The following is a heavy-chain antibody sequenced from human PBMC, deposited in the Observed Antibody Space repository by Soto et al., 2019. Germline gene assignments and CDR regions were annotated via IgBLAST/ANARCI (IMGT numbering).Heavy chain of an antibody. V-gene: IGHV4-59*01. CDR1: GCSISDYY. J-gene: IGHJ3*02. Sequence: PSETLSLTCTVSGCSISDYYWSWIRQPPGKGLEWIGYIYYSGSTNYNPSLKSRVTISVDTSKNQFSLKLSSVTAADTAVYYCARESEPDAFDIWGQGTMVTVSS. CDR2: IYYSGST. CDR3: ARESEPDAFDI.